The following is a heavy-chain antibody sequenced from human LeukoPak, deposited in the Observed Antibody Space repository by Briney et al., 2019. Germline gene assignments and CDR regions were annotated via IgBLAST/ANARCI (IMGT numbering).Heavy chain of an antibody. D-gene: IGHD6-19*01. J-gene: IGHJ6*02. CDR1: GGTFSSYH. V-gene: IGHV1-69*02. CDR2: FNPVTRRS. Sequence: EASVKVSCKASGGTFSSYHFTWVRQAPGQGLEWVGKFNPVTRRSNYAQKFRGRVTITADTFTSTAYMEMSSLRSEDTAVYYCASSVAVTGTGNYGLDVWGQGTTVTVSS. CDR3: ASSVAVTGTGNYGLDV.